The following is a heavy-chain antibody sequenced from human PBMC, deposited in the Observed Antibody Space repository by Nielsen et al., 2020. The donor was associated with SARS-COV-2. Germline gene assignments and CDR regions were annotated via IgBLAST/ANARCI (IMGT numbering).Heavy chain of an antibody. CDR3: ARDPAKRNYYDSSGYSAFDI. Sequence: ASVKVSCKASGYTLTSYGISWVRQAPGQGLEWMGWISAYNGNTNYAQKLQGRVTMTTDTSTSTAYMELRSLRSDDTAVYYCARDPAKRNYYDSSGYSAFDIWGQGTMVTVSS. D-gene: IGHD3-22*01. V-gene: IGHV1-18*01. J-gene: IGHJ3*02. CDR2: ISAYNGNT. CDR1: GYTLTSYG.